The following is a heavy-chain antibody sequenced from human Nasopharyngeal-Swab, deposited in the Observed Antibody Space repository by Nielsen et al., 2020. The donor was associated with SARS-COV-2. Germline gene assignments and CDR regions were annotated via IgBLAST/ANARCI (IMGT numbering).Heavy chain of an antibody. J-gene: IGHJ6*02. Sequence: WVGQAPGQGLEWMGWINTNTGNPTYAQGFTGRFVFSLDTSVSTAYLQISSLKAEDTAVYYCARGVHSSSWYVYYYYYYGMDVWGQGTTVTVSS. D-gene: IGHD6-13*01. CDR2: INTNTGNP. V-gene: IGHV7-4-1*02. CDR3: ARGVHSSSWYVYYYYYYGMDV.